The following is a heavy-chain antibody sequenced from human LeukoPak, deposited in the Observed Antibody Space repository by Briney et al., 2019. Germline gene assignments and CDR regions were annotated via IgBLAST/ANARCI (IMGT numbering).Heavy chain of an antibody. V-gene: IGHV3-33*01. CDR1: GFTLSYYG. CDR3: ARVHFSSSPYFDY. CDR2: IWYDGSNK. D-gene: IGHD6-6*01. J-gene: IGHJ4*02. Sequence: QTGGSLRLSCAASGFTLSYYGMHWVRQAPGKGLEWVAVIWYDGSNKYYADSVKGRFTISRDNSKNTLYLQMNSLRAEDTAVYYCARVHFSSSPYFDYWGQGTLVTVSS.